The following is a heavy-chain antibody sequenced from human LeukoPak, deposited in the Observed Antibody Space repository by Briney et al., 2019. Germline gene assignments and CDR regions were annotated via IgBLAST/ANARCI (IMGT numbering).Heavy chain of an antibody. V-gene: IGHV3-53*01. J-gene: IGHJ4*02. D-gene: IGHD6-19*01. Sequence: GGSLRLSWAASGFTVSTNYMSWVRQAPGKGLEWVSVIYSGGNTYYADSVKGRFTISRDNSKNTLFLQMNSLRAEDTAVYYCARGLAVPDSYYFDYWGQGTLVTVSS. CDR3: ARGLAVPDSYYFDY. CDR1: GFTVSTNY. CDR2: IYSGGNT.